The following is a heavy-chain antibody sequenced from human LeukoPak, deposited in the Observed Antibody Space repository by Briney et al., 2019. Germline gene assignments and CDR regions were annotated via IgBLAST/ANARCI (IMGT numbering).Heavy chain of an antibody. J-gene: IGHJ6*03. CDR3: ASSAGYSSIAARDTYYYHMDV. Sequence: SETLSLTCAVYGGSFSGYYWSWIRQPPGKGLEWIGEINHSGSTNYNPSLKSRVTISVDTSKNQFSLKLSSVTAADTAVYYCASSAGYSSIAARDTYYYHMDVWGKGTTVTVSS. CDR1: GGSFSGYY. CDR2: INHSGST. D-gene: IGHD6-6*01. V-gene: IGHV4-34*01.